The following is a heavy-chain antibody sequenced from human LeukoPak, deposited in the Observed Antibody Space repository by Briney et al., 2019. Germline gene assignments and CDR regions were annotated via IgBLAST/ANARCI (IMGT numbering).Heavy chain of an antibody. D-gene: IGHD1-7*01. CDR2: IYHSGST. J-gene: IGHJ6*03. Sequence: PSETLSLTCTVSGGSISSGGYYWSWIRQPPGKGLEWIGYIYHSGSTYYNPSLKSRVTISVDRSKNQFSLKLSSVTAADTAVYYCARAAGGLELLGAYYYYYMDVWGKGTTVTVSS. CDR1: GGSISSGGYY. V-gene: IGHV4-30-2*01. CDR3: ARAAGGLELLGAYYYYYMDV.